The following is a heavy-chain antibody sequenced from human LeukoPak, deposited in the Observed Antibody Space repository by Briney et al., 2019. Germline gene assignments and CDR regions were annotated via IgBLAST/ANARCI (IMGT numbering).Heavy chain of an antibody. CDR1: GFTFSNYW. Sequence: GGSLRLSCAASGFTFSNYWMSWVRQAPGKGLEWVANIKYDEIEKYHVDSVKGRFTISRDNAKNSLNLQMNSLRAEDTALYYCAKGGVYGDYYFDYWGQGTLVTVSS. J-gene: IGHJ4*02. D-gene: IGHD4-17*01. CDR2: IKYDEIEK. V-gene: IGHV3-7*03. CDR3: AKGGVYGDYYFDY.